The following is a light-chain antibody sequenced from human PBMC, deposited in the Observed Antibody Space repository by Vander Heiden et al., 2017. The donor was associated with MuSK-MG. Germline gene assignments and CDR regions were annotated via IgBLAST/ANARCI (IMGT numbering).Light chain of an antibody. CDR1: QSVSSA. CDR3: QQRSNWPRT. Sequence: DIVLTQSPATLSLSPGERATLSCRASQSVSSALVWYQQKAGQAPRLLIYDVSNRATGIPARFSGSGSGTDFTLTINRLEPEDFAVYYCQQRSNWPRTFGGGTKVEIK. J-gene: IGKJ4*01. V-gene: IGKV3-11*01. CDR2: DVS.